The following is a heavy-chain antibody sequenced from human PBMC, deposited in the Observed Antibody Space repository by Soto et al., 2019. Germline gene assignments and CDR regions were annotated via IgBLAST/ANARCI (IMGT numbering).Heavy chain of an antibody. Sequence: SGPTLVNPTQTLTLTCTFSGFSLSTSGMCVSWIRQPPGKALEWLARIDWDDDKYYSTSLKTRLTISKDTSKNQVVLTMTNMDPVDTATYYCARIRVRVGTIAAAGTDDVDYWGQGTLVTFSS. CDR3: ARIRVRVGTIAAAGTDDVDY. V-gene: IGHV2-70*11. CDR2: IDWDDDK. J-gene: IGHJ4*02. CDR1: GFSLSTSGMC. D-gene: IGHD6-13*01.